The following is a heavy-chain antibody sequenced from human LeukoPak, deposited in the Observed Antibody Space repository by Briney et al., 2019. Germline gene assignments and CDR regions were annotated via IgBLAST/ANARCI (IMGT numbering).Heavy chain of an antibody. J-gene: IGHJ4*02. D-gene: IGHD1-26*01. CDR3: ARDSTWELRGGFDY. CDR1: GGSISSSNW. V-gene: IGHV4-4*02. Sequence: PSETLSLTCAVSGGSISSSNWWSWVRQPPGKGLEWIGEIYHSGSTNYNPSLKSRVTISVDKSKNQFSLKLSSVTAADTAVYYCARDSTWELRGGFDYWGQGTLVTVSS. CDR2: IYHSGST.